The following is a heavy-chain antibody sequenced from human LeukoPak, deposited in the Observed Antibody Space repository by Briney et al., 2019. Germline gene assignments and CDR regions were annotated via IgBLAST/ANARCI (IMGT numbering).Heavy chain of an antibody. CDR2: INWNGGSR. V-gene: IGHV3-20*01. D-gene: IGHD2-2*02. Sequence: PGGCLSLSCAASGFKFDDYGMSWVRQVPGKGLEWVSGINWNGGSRGYADSVKGRFTISRDNAKNSVYLQMNSLRSEDTAFYHCARDRCSSTSCYNTPNWFDPWGQGTLVTVSS. CDR1: GFKFDDYG. J-gene: IGHJ5*02. CDR3: ARDRCSSTSCYNTPNWFDP.